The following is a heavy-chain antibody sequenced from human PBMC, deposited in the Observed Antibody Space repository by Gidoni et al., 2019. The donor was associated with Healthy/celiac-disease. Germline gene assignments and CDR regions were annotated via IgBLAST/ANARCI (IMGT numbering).Heavy chain of an antibody. D-gene: IGHD3-16*01. CDR1: GFTFSSYS. Sequence: EVQLVESGGGLVQPGGSLRLSCAASGFTFSSYSMNWVRQAPGKGLEWVSYISSSSSTIYYADSVKGRFTISRDNAKNSLYLQMNSMRAEDTAVYYCATSRLTDLYYFDYWGQGTLVTVSS. V-gene: IGHV3-48*01. CDR2: ISSSSSTI. J-gene: IGHJ4*02. CDR3: ATSRLTDLYYFDY.